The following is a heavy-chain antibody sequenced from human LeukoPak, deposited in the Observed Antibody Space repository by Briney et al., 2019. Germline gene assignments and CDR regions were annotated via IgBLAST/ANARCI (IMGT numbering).Heavy chain of an antibody. CDR2: INHSGST. CDR3: ARGPLIWSGYYTGSSDFDY. J-gene: IGHJ4*02. V-gene: IGHV4-34*01. CDR1: GGSFSGYY. Sequence: SETLSLTCAVYGGSFSGYYWSWIRQPPGKGREGIGEINHSGSTNYNPSLKSRVTISVDTSKNQFSLKLSSVTAADTAVYYCARGPLIWSGYYTGSSDFDYWGQGTLVTVSS. D-gene: IGHD3-3*01.